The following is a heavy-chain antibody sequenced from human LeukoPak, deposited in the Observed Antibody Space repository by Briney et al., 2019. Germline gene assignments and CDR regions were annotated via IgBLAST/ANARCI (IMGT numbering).Heavy chain of an antibody. V-gene: IGHV4-59*01. CDR2: IYYSGST. CDR3: ARFGGATGPYGYFDY. Sequence: SETLSLTCTVSGASLNNYYWSWIRQPPGGGLEWIGYIYYSGSTNYNPSLKSRVTISVDTSKNQFSLKLSSVTAADTAVYYCARFGGATGPYGYFDYWGQGTLVTVSS. D-gene: IGHD1-26*01. CDR1: GASLNNYY. J-gene: IGHJ4*02.